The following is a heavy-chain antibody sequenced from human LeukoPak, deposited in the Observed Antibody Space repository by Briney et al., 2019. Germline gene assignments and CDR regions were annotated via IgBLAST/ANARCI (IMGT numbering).Heavy chain of an antibody. CDR1: GFTFSSYG. CDR2: IWYDGSKQ. D-gene: IGHD2-21*02. V-gene: IGHV3-33*01. CDR3: ARDWYVVTPDWYFDL. Sequence: PGGSLRLSCAASGFTFSSYGMHWDRQAPGKGLEWVALIWYDGSKQYYEDSVEGRFSVSRDNSKNTLYLQMNSLRAEDTAVYYCARDWYVVTPDWYFDLWGRGTLVTVSS. J-gene: IGHJ2*01.